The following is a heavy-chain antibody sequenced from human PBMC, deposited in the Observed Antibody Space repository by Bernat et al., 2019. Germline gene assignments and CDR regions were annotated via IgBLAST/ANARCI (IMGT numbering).Heavy chain of an antibody. J-gene: IGHJ3*02. CDR1: GFTFSSYG. CDR3: ARDSTYYYDCSGYYYVGDDAFDI. V-gene: IGHV3-33*01. D-gene: IGHD3-22*01. Sequence: QVQLVESGGGVVQPGRSLRLSCAASGFTFSSYGMHWVRQAPGKGLEWVAVIWYDGSNKYYADSVKGRFTISRDNSKNTLYLQMNSLRAEDTAVYYFARDSTYYYDCSGYYYVGDDAFDIWGQGTMVTVSS. CDR2: IWYDGSNK.